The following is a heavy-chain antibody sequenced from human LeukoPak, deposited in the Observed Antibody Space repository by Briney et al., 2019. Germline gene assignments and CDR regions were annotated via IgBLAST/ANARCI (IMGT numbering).Heavy chain of an antibody. CDR1: GYSISSGYY. D-gene: IGHD6-19*01. CDR3: ARVLAVAGVDY. V-gene: IGHV4-38-2*01. J-gene: IGHJ4*02. CDR2: IYHSGST. Sequence: PSETLSLTCVVSGYSISSGYYWGWIRQPPGKGLEWIGSIYHSGSTYYNPSLKSRVTISVDTSKNQFSLKLGSVTAADTAVYYCARVLAVAGVDYWGQGTLVTVSS.